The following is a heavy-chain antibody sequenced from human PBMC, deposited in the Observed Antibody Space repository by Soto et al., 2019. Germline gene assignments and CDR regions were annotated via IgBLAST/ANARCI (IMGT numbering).Heavy chain of an antibody. V-gene: IGHV1-18*01. CDR1: GYTFSSYG. CDR2: ISAYNGNT. CDR3: ARTGITMIVGWFDP. J-gene: IGHJ5*02. D-gene: IGHD3-22*01. Sequence: ASVKVSCKASGYTFSSYGISWVRQAPGQGLEWMGWISAYNGNTNYAQKLQGRVTMTTDTSTSTAYMELRSLRSDDTAVYYCARTGITMIVGWFDPWGQGTLVTVSS.